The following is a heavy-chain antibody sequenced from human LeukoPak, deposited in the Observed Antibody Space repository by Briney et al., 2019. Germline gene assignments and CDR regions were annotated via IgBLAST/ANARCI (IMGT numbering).Heavy chain of an antibody. J-gene: IGHJ4*02. CDR3: ARAWGYFDWLYGY. CDR2: IIPIFGTA. V-gene: IGHV1-69*05. D-gene: IGHD3-9*01. CDR1: GRTFSNYA. Sequence: SVTVSCKASGRTFSNYAISWVRQAPGQGLEWMGGIIPIFGTANYAQKFEGRVTITTDESTSTAYMELSSLRSEDTAVYYSARAWGYFDWLYGYWGQGTLVTVSS.